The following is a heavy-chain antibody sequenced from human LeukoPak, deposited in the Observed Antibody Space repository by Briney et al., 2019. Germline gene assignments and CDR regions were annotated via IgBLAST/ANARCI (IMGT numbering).Heavy chain of an antibody. CDR2: IYYSGST. Sequence: SETLSLTCTVSGGSISSQYWSWIRQPPGKGLEWIGYIYYSGSTNYNPSLKSRVTISVDTSNNQFSLKLSSVTAADTAVYYCARRTGPWGQGTLVTVSS. V-gene: IGHV4-59*11. D-gene: IGHD1-14*01. CDR3: ARRTGP. CDR1: GGSISSQY. J-gene: IGHJ5*02.